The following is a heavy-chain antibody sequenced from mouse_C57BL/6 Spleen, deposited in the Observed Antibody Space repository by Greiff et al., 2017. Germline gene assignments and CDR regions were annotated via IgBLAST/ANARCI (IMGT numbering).Heavy chain of an antibody. CDR1: GYTFTDYY. CDR3: AAYDYHYAMDY. J-gene: IGHJ4*01. V-gene: IGHV1-26*01. Sequence: EVQLQQSGPELVKPGASVKISCKASGYTFTDYYMNWVKQSHGKSLEWIGDINPNNGGTSYNQKFKGKATLTVDKSSSTAYMELRSLTSEDSAVYYCAAYDYHYAMDYWGQGTSVTVSS. CDR2: INPNNGGT. D-gene: IGHD2-4*01.